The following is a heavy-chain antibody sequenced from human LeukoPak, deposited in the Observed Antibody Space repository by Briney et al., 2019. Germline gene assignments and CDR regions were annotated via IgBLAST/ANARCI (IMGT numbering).Heavy chain of an antibody. CDR1: GYTFTSYG. V-gene: IGHV1-18*01. D-gene: IGHD6-19*01. CDR3: ARSSLAVAGSVFDY. CDR2: ISTYNGNT. Sequence: ASVKISCKASGYTFTSYGISWVRQAPGQGLEWMGWISTYNGNTHYAQKLQGRVTMTTDTSTSTAYMELRSLRSDDTAVYYCARSSLAVAGSVFDYWGQGTLVTVSS. J-gene: IGHJ4*02.